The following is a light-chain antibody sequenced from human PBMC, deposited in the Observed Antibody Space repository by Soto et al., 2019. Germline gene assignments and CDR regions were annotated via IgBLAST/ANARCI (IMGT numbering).Light chain of an antibody. V-gene: IGKV3-20*01. J-gene: IGKJ1*01. CDR3: QQYDISPWT. Sequence: EIVLTQSPGTLALSPGGRATLSCRASQSVDNDYLAWYQQKPGQAPRLLIRDASSRATGIPDRFSGSGSATDFTLTISRLEPEDFAVYYCQQYDISPWTFGQGTKVELK. CDR1: QSVDNDY. CDR2: DAS.